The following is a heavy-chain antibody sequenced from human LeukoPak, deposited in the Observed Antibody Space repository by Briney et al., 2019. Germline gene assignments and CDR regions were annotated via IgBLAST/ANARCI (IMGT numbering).Heavy chain of an antibody. CDR3: AKDSGYDFFVDYFDY. J-gene: IGHJ4*02. Sequence: SGGFLRLSCAASGFTFSGYAMSWVRQAPGKGLEWVSTFSGGGDHTYYADSVKGRFTISRDKSKNTLHLQMNSLRVEDTAVYYCAKDSGYDFFVDYFDYWGQGTLVTVSS. D-gene: IGHD5-12*01. V-gene: IGHV3-23*01. CDR2: FSGGGDHT. CDR1: GFTFSGYA.